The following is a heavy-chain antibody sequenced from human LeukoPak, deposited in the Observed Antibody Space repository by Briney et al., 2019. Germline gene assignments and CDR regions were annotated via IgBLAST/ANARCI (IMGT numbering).Heavy chain of an antibody. D-gene: IGHD6-25*01. CDR3: ASAAPDAFDI. J-gene: IGHJ3*02. CDR2: IYPGGSDT. CDR1: GYSFTIYW. Sequence: GESLKISCKISGYSFTIYWIAWVRQMPGKGLEWMGIIYPGGSDTRYSPSFQGQVTISADKSISTAYLQWSSLKASDTAMYYCASAAPDAFDIWGQGTMVTVSS. V-gene: IGHV5-51*01.